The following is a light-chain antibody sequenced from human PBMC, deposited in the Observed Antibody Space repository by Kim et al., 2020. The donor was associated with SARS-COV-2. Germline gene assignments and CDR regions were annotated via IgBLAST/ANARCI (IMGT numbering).Light chain of an antibody. Sequence: DVVLTQSPLSLPVTLGQPASISCRSSRSLVHSDGDTYFNWFHQRLGQSPRRLIYKVSNRDSGVPDRFSGSGSGADFTLWISRVEAEDVGVYYCMQGSHWITFGQGTRLEIK. V-gene: IGKV2-30*02. CDR2: KVS. CDR1: RSLVHSDGDTY. CDR3: MQGSHWIT. J-gene: IGKJ5*01.